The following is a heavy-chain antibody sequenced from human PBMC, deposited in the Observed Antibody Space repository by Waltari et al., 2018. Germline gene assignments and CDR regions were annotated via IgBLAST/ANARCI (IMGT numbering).Heavy chain of an antibody. CDR3: ARLAGSSGYKYYFDY. D-gene: IGHD3-22*01. J-gene: IGHJ4*02. Sequence: QLQLQESGPGLVKPSETLSLTCTVSGGSISSSSYYWGWIRQPPGKGLEWIGSIYYSGRPTYNPALKGRVTISVDTSKNQFSLTLSSVTAADTAVYYCARLAGSSGYKYYFDYWGQGTLVTVSS. CDR2: IYYSGRP. V-gene: IGHV4-39*01. CDR1: GGSISSSSYY.